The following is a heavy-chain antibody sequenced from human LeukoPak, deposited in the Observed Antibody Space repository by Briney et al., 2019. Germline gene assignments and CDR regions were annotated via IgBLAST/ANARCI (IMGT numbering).Heavy chain of an antibody. CDR3: ARHVATMMVDAFDI. CDR1: GGSISSYY. D-gene: IGHD3-22*01. V-gene: IGHV4-4*07. Sequence: SETLSLTCTVSGGSISSYYWSRIRQPAGKGLEWIGRIYTSGSTNYNPSLKSRVTMSVDTSKNQFSLKLSSVTAADTAVYYCARHVATMMVDAFDIWGQGTMVTVSS. CDR2: IYTSGST. J-gene: IGHJ3*02.